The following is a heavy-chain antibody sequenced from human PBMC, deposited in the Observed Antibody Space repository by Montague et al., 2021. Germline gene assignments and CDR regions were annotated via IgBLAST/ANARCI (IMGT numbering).Heavy chain of an antibody. CDR3: VRRLGIRDALDY. Sequence: SETLSLTCTVTGGSISEFYWGWIRQSPEKGLEWIGYIYDSGTTNYNPSLKSRVTISADTSMNQFSLNLRSVTAADTAVYFCVRRLGIRDALDYWGQGTLVTVSS. J-gene: IGHJ4*02. V-gene: IGHV4-59*08. D-gene: IGHD7-27*01. CDR1: GGSISEFY. CDR2: IYDSGTT.